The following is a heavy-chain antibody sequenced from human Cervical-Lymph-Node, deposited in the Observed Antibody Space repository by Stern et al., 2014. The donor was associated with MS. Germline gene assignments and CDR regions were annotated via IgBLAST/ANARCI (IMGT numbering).Heavy chain of an antibody. CDR3: ASGTGSKRPTGNY. CDR1: GYSFTSHY. J-gene: IGHJ4*02. CDR2: INPSGDSA. V-gene: IGHV1-46*01. D-gene: IGHD3/OR15-3a*01. Sequence: QVQLVHSGAEVKKPGASVKVSCKASGYSFTSHYMHWVRQAPGQGLEWVGIINPSGDSASYAQKLQGRVTMTRDTSTSTVYMELSSLRSEDTAVYYCASGTGSKRPTGNYWGQGTLVTVSS.